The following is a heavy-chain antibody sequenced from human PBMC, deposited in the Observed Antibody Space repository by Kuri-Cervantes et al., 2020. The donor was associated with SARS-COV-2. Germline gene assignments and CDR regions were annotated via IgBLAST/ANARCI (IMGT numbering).Heavy chain of an antibody. V-gene: IGHV4-38-2*02. Sequence: GSLRLSCAVSGHSISSGYYWGWIRQPPGKGLEWIGSIYHSGSTFYNPSLKSRVTISVDTSKNQFSLKLSSVTAADTAVYYCARDTVDYGDYGMDVWGQGTTVTVSS. CDR1: GHSISSGYY. J-gene: IGHJ6*02. CDR2: IYHSGST. CDR3: ARDTVDYGDYGMDV. D-gene: IGHD4-17*01.